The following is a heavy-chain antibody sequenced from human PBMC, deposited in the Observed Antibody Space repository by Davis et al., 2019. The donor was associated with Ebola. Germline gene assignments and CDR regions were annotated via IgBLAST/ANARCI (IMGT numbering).Heavy chain of an antibody. CDR3: ARGQHDLLTGARYAMDG. CDR2: IRHTGDT. V-gene: IGHV4-34*01. J-gene: IGHJ6*02. D-gene: IGHD3-9*01. Sequence: SETLSLTCAVYSGSFSGYYWSWIRQSPGKGLEWIGEIRHTGDTNYNPSLKSRVIISVDTSKNQFSLKLNSVNAADTAMYYCARGQHDLLTGARYAMDGWGRGTTVIVSS. CDR1: SGSFSGYY.